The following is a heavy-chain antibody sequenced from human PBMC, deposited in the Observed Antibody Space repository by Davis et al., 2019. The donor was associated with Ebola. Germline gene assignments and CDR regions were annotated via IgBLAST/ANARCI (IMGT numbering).Heavy chain of an antibody. CDR3: ARGGVQFYYYGMDV. CDR2: MNPNSGNT. V-gene: IGHV1-8*01. J-gene: IGHJ6*02. Sequence: ASAKVSCNASGYTFTSYDINWVRQATGQGLEWMGWMNPNSGNTGYAQKFQGRVTMTRNTSISTAYMELSSLRSEDTAVYYCARGGVQFYYYGMDVWSQGTTVTVSS. D-gene: IGHD2-8*01. CDR1: GYTFTSYD.